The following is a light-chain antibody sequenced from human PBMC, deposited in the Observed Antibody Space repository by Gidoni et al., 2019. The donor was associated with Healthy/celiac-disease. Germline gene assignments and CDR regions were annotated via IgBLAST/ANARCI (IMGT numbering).Light chain of an antibody. CDR1: QRVSSY. Sequence: EHVLTQSPATLSLSPGERATLSCRASQRVSSYLAWYQQKPGQAHRLLIYDAANRATGIPARFSGSGSGTDFTLTISSLEPEDFAVYYCQQGSNWPRTFGQGTKLEIK. V-gene: IGKV3-11*01. CDR3: QQGSNWPRT. CDR2: DAA. J-gene: IGKJ2*01.